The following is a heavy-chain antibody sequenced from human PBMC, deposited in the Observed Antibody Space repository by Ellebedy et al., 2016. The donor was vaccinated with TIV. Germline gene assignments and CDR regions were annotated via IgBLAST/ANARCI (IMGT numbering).Heavy chain of an antibody. V-gene: IGHV4-38-2*02. CDR3: ARHSRPSYGGSFYWYFDL. CDR1: GSSIDKDYC. CDR2: FHRGNT. J-gene: IGHJ2*01. Sequence: MPSETLSLTCTVSGSSIDKDYCWGWLRPPPGKGLEWIGIFHRGNTYYDPSLKSRVTISLDTSNNQFSLKLTSVSAADTAVYYCARHSRPSYGGSFYWYFDLWGRGTLVTVSS. D-gene: IGHD4-23*01.